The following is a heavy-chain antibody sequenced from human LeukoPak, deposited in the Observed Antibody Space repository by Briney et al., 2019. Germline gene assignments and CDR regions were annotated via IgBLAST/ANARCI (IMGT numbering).Heavy chain of an antibody. CDR2: IYYGGST. D-gene: IGHD3-10*01. CDR1: GGSISSGGYY. CDR3: ARDRVYYGSGGYQPYYYGMDV. J-gene: IGHJ6*04. Sequence: PSQTLSLTCTVSGGSISSGGYYWSWIRQHPGKGLEWIGYIYYGGSTYYNPSLKSRVTISVDTSKNQFSLKLSSVTAADTAVYYCARDRVYYGSGGYQPYYYGMDVWGKGTTVAVSS. V-gene: IGHV4-31*03.